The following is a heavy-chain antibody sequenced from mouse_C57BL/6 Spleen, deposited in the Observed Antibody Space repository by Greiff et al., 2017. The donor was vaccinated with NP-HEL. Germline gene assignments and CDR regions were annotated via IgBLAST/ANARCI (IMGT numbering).Heavy chain of an antibody. Sequence: QVQLQQSGAELVMPGASVKLSCKASGYTFTSYWMHWVKQRPGQGLEWIGEIDPSDSYTNYNQKFKGKSTLTVDKSSSKAYMQLSSLTSEDSAVYYCARSGNYGYFDVWGTGTTVTVSS. D-gene: IGHD2-1*01. CDR1: GYTFTSYW. CDR2: IDPSDSYT. J-gene: IGHJ1*03. V-gene: IGHV1-69*01. CDR3: ARSGNYGYFDV.